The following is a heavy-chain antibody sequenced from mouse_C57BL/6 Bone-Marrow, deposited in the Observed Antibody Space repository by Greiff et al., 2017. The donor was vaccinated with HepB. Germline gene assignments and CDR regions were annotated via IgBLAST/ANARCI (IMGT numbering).Heavy chain of an antibody. J-gene: IGHJ2*01. CDR3: ARRLTDY. CDR1: GYSFTGYY. V-gene: IGHV1-42*01. D-gene: IGHD1-3*01. CDR2: INPSTGGT. Sequence: VQLQQSGPELVKPGASVKISCKASGYSFTGYYMNWVKQSPEKSLEWIGEINPSTGGTTYNQKFKAKATLTVDKSSSTAYMQRKSLTSEDSAVYYCARRLTDYWGQGTTLTVSS.